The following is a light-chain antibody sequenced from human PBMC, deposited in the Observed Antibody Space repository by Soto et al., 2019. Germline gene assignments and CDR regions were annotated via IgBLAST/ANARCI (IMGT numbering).Light chain of an antibody. CDR3: SAYTARSTLV. CDR1: MRDVGAYNL. J-gene: IGLJ3*02. Sequence: QSVLTQPASVSGSAGQSITISCSGTMRDVGAYNLVSWYQQPPATAPKLIIYDVRNRPSGISSLFSGTRCGNAASLTISGLQPEDEGDYYCSAYTARSTLVFGGGTKVTVL. V-gene: IGLV2-14*03. CDR2: DVR.